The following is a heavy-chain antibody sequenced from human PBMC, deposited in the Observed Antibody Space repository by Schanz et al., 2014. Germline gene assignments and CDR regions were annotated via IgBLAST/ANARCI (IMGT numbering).Heavy chain of an antibody. Sequence: EVQLLESGGGLVQPGGSLRLSCAASGFTFSSYAMSWVRQAPGKGLEWVSALSEGGGGTHYADSVRGRFTISRDNSRDTVYLQMNSLRADDTAMYYCARWFLIRGVILDSWGQGTLVTVSS. CDR3: ARWFLIRGVILDS. J-gene: IGHJ4*02. V-gene: IGHV3-23*01. D-gene: IGHD3-10*01. CDR1: GFTFSSYA. CDR2: LSEGGGGT.